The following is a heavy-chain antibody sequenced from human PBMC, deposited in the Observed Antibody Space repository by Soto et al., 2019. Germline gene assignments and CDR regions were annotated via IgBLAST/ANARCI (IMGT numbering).Heavy chain of an antibody. CDR1: GYTFTGYY. V-gene: IGHV1-2*02. CDR2: INPKSGAT. D-gene: IGHD2-2*01. CDR3: ARDRFYCSRNRCWNFDH. J-gene: IGHJ4*01. Sequence: GASVKVSCKASGYTFTGYYMHWVRQAPGQGLEWMGWINPKSGATNYAQNFQGRVTMTRDTSISTAYMELSRLRSDETAVYYCARDRFYCSRNRCWNFDHWCPAILVTVS.